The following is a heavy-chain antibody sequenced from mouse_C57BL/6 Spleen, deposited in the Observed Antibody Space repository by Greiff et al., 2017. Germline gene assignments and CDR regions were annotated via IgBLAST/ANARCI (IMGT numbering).Heavy chain of an antibody. D-gene: IGHD2-4*01. J-gene: IGHJ4*01. Sequence: QVQLQQPGAELVKPGASVKLSCKASGYTFTSYWMHWVKQRPGRGLEWIGRIDPNSGGTKYNEKFKSKAALTVDKPSSTAYMPLSSLTSEDSAVYYCARSGISRGSYYAMDYWGQGTSVTVSS. V-gene: IGHV1-72*01. CDR1: GYTFTSYW. CDR3: ARSGISRGSYYAMDY. CDR2: IDPNSGGT.